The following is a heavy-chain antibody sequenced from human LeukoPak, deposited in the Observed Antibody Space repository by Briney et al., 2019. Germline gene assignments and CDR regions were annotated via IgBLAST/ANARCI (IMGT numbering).Heavy chain of an antibody. CDR2: ISWNSGSI. CDR1: GFTFDDYA. V-gene: IGHV3-9*01. J-gene: IGHJ4*02. CDR3: AKGPYDFWSGGYFDY. D-gene: IGHD3-3*01. Sequence: GGSLRLSCVASGFTFDDYAMHWVRQAPGKGLEWVSGISWNSGSIGYADSVKGRFTISRDNAKNSLYLQMNSLRAEDTALYYCAKGPYDFWSGGYFDYWGQGTLVTVSS.